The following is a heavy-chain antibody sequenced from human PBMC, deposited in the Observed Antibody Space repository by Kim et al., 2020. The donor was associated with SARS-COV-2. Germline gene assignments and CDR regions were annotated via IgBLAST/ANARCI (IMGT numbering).Heavy chain of an antibody. CDR1: GFTFSSYG. CDR2: ISYDGSNK. Sequence: GGSLRLSCAASGFTFSSYGIHWVRQAPGKGLEWVAVISYDGSNKYYADSVKGRFTISRDNSKNTLYLQMNSLRAEDTAVYYCARDLNYRRKHYDSSGQKNYWGQGTLVTVSS. CDR3: ARDLNYRRKHYDSSGQKNY. J-gene: IGHJ4*02. D-gene: IGHD3-22*01. V-gene: IGHV3-33*05.